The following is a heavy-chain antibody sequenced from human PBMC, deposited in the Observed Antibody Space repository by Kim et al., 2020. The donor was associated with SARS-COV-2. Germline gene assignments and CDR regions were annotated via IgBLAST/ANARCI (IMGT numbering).Heavy chain of an antibody. CDR3: GRDHDWGFDY. V-gene: IGHV3-11*04. CDR2: TI. J-gene: IGHJ4*02. Sequence: TISEADAGKGRFTIYRDNAKNSMYLQMNTQRVEDTAVYYCGRDHDWGFDYWGQGILVTVSS. D-gene: IGHD7-27*01.